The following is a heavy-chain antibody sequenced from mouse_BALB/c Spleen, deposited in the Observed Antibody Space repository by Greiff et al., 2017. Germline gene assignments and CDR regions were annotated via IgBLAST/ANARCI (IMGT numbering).Heavy chain of an antibody. CDR3: ARGRNGNYIAY. D-gene: IGHD2-1*01. V-gene: IGHV14-1*02. Sequence: VQLQQSGAELVRPGALVKLSCKASGFNIKDYYMHWVKQRPEQGLEWIGWIDPENGNTIYDPKFQGKASITADTSSNTAYLQLSSLTSEDTAVYYCARGRNGNYIAYWGQGTLVTVSA. CDR1: GFNIKDYY. CDR2: IDPENGNT. J-gene: IGHJ3*01.